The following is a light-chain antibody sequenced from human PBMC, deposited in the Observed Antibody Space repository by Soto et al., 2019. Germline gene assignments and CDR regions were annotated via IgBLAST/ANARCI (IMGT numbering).Light chain of an antibody. CDR2: TAS. J-gene: IGKJ3*01. CDR1: QSISNN. CDR3: QQSYNTLT. V-gene: IGKV1-39*01. Sequence: DIQMTRSPSSLSASVGDRVTITCRASQSISNNLNWYQQKPGKAPKLLIYTASNLHSGVPSRFSGSGSATDFTLTISSLQPEDFATYYCQQSYNTLTFGPGTNVEI.